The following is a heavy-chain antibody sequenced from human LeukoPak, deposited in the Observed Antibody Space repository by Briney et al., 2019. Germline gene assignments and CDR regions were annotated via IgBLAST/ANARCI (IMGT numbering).Heavy chain of an antibody. CDR3: ARASNPDYDFWSGYSTMAWFIDY. V-gene: IGHV1-18*01. CDR1: GYTFTSYG. D-gene: IGHD3-3*01. CDR2: ISAYNGNT. J-gene: IGHJ4*02. Sequence: GASVKVSCKASGYTFTSYGISWVRQAPGQGLEWMGWISAYNGNTNYAQKLQGRVTMTTDTSTSTAYMELRSLRSDDTAVYYCARASNPDYDFWSGYSTMAWFIDYWGQGTLVTVSS.